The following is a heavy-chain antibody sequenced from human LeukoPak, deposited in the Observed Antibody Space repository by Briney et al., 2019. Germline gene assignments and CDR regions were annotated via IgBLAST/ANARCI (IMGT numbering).Heavy chain of an antibody. CDR1: GGTFSSYA. D-gene: IGHD4-23*01. CDR3: AKDLESGNSYAFDI. V-gene: IGHV1-69*13. J-gene: IGHJ3*02. Sequence: SVKVSCKASGGTFSSYAISWVRQAPGQGFEWMGGIIPIFGTANYAQKFQGGVTVTADESTSTAYMELNSLRAEDTAVYYCAKDLESGNSYAFDIWGQGTMVTVSS. CDR2: IIPIFGTA.